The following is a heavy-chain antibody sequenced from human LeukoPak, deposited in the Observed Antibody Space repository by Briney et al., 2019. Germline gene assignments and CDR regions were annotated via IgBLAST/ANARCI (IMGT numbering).Heavy chain of an antibody. D-gene: IGHD3-10*01. V-gene: IGHV4-59*01. CDR3: ARDRGVRGVYMDV. CDR2: MYDSGIT. CDR1: GGSISGYY. Sequence: SETLSLTCTVSGGSISGYYWSWIRQPPGKGLEWIGYMYDSGITNYNSSLKSRVTISVDTSKSQLSLKLSPVTAADTAVYYCARDRGVRGVYMDVWGKGTTVTVSS. J-gene: IGHJ6*03.